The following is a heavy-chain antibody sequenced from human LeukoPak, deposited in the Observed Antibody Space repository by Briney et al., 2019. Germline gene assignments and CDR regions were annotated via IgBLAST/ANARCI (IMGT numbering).Heavy chain of an antibody. Sequence: NTSETLSLTCAVSGYSISSGYYWGWIRQPPGKGLEWIGSIYHSGSTYYNPSLKSRVTISVDTSKNQFSLKLSSVTAADTAVYYCARHAVAFWSVYLGPGSDYWGQGTLVTVSS. CDR3: ARHAVAFWSVYLGPGSDY. CDR1: GYSISSGYY. D-gene: IGHD3-3*01. J-gene: IGHJ4*02. CDR2: IYHSGST. V-gene: IGHV4-38-2*01.